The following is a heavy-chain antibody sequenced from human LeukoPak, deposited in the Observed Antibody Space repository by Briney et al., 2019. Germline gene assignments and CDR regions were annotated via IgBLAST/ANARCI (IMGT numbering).Heavy chain of an antibody. CDR3: ARDPLGNLMMNYYDSSIHPLDY. D-gene: IGHD3-22*01. Sequence: ASVKVSCKASGYTFTSYYMHWVRQAPGQGLEWMGIINPSGGSTSYAQKFQGRVTMTRDTSTSTVYMELSSLRSEDTAVYYCARDPLGNLMMNYYDSSIHPLDYWGQGTLVTVSS. CDR2: INPSGGST. J-gene: IGHJ4*02. V-gene: IGHV1-46*01. CDR1: GYTFTSYY.